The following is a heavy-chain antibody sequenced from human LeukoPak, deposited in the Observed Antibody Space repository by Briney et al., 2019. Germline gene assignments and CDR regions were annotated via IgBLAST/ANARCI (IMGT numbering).Heavy chain of an antibody. J-gene: IGHJ4*02. CDR3: ARSIRGYSSGWYYFDY. CDR1: GGSISSYY. CDR2: IYYSGST. D-gene: IGHD6-19*01. V-gene: IGHV4-59*12. Sequence: KASETLSLTCTVSGGSISSYYWSWIRQPPGKELEWIGSIYYSGSTYYNPSLKSRVTISVDTSKNQFSVKLSSVTAADTAVYYCARSIRGYSSGWYYFDYWGQGTLITVSS.